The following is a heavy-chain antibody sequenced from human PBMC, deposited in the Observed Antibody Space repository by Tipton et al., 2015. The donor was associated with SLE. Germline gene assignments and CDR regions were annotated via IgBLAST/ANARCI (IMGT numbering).Heavy chain of an antibody. Sequence: LSLTCTVSGVSISSSNYYWGWVRQPPGKGLAWIGSIYYDGSTYYNPSLKSRVTVSVDTSNNQFSLSLSSVTAADTAVYYCARGRSEGYYIDYFYMDVWGKGTTVTVSS. J-gene: IGHJ6*03. V-gene: IGHV4-39*07. CDR1: GVSISSSNYY. CDR2: IYYDGST. CDR3: ARGRSEGYYIDYFYMDV. D-gene: IGHD1-26*01.